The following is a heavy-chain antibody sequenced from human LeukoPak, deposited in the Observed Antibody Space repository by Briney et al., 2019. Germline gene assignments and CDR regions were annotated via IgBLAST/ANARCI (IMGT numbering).Heavy chain of an antibody. Sequence: GGSLRLSYAASGFTFRSYGMHWVRQAPGKGLEWVTYIRYDGSKEYYADSVKGRFTISRDKAKSTLYVQMSSLRAEDAAVYYCAKGYSSGWYPSDIWGQGTLVTVSS. CDR3: AKGYSSGWYPSDI. D-gene: IGHD6-13*01. J-gene: IGHJ4*02. V-gene: IGHV3-30*02. CDR1: GFTFRSYG. CDR2: IRYDGSKE.